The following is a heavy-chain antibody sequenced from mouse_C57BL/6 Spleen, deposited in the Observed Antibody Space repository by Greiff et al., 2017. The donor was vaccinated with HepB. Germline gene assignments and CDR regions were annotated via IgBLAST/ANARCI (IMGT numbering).Heavy chain of an antibody. CDR2: INPNYGTT. D-gene: IGHD2-5*01. CDR1: GYSFTDYN. Sequence: VQLQQSGPELVKPGASVKISCKASGYSFTDYNMNWVKQSNGKSLEWIGVINPNYGTTSYNQKFKGKATLTVDQSSSTAYMQLNRLTSEDSAVYYCARALYSNYDYAMDYWGQGTSVTVSS. CDR3: ARALYSNYDYAMDY. J-gene: IGHJ4*01. V-gene: IGHV1-39*01.